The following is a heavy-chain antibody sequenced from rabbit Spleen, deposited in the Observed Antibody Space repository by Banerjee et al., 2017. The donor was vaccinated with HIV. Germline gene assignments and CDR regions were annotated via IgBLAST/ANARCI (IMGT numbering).Heavy chain of an antibody. CDR1: GFSFSNNDY. CDR2: IAGSSSGFI. CDR3: ARDTGTSFSTYGMDL. Sequence: QSLEESGGGLVQPEGSLTLTCKASGFSFSNNDYMCWVRQAPGKGLEWISCIAGSSSGFIYSATWAKGRFTCSKTSSTTVTLQMTSLTVADTATYFCARDTGTSFSTYGMDLWGPGTLVT. D-gene: IGHD7-1*01. V-gene: IGHV1S40*01. J-gene: IGHJ6*01.